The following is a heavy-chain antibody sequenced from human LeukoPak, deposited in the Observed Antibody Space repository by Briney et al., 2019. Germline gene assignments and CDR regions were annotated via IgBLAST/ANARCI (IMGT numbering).Heavy chain of an antibody. D-gene: IGHD6-19*01. CDR2: ISGSGGST. V-gene: IGHV3-23*01. CDR1: GFTFSSYA. J-gene: IGHJ4*02. Sequence: GGSLRLSCAASGFTFSSYAMSWVRQAPGKGLEWVSTISGSGGSTYYADSVKGRFTISRDNSKNTLYLQMNSLRAEDTAVYYCASGRGYSSAAFDYWDQGTLVTVSS. CDR3: ASGRGYSSAAFDY.